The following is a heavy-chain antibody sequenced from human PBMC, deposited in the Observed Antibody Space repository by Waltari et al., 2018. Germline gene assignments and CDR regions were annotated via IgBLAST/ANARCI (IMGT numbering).Heavy chain of an antibody. V-gene: IGHV3-30*02. CDR3: ARGQLPVDGMDV. CDR1: GFTFSSYG. Sequence: QVQLVESGGGVVQPGGSLRLSCAASGFTFSSYGMHWVRQAPGKGLEWVAFIRYDGSNKYYADSVKGRFTISRDNSKNTLYLQMNSLRAEDTAVYYCARGQLPVDGMDVWGQGTTVTVSS. CDR2: IRYDGSNK. J-gene: IGHJ6*02. D-gene: IGHD6-6*01.